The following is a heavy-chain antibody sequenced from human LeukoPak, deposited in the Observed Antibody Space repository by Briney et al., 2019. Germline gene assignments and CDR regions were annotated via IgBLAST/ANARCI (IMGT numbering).Heavy chain of an antibody. V-gene: IGHV3-48*03. CDR1: GFTFSSYD. D-gene: IGHD2-15*01. CDR2: ISSSGSSI. J-gene: IGHJ4*02. CDR3: ARTLRGIFDY. Sequence: GRSLRLSCAASGFTFSSYDMNWVRQAPGKGLEWISYISSSGSSIYYADSVKGRFTISRDNAKNSLYLQMSSLRAEDTAVYYCARTLRGIFDYWGQGTLVTVSS.